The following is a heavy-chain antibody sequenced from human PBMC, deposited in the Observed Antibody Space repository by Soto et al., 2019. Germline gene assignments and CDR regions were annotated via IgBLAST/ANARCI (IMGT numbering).Heavy chain of an antibody. J-gene: IGHJ6*02. CDR1: GGSISSGDYY. D-gene: IGHD2-2*01. Sequence: QVQLQESGPGLVKPSQTLSLTCTVSGGSISSGDYYWSWIRQPPGKGLEWIGYIYYSGSTYYNPSPKSRGTITVEKSKNQFPLKLSPVAAAAAAVYYCARGRHPIQLANMDVWGQGTTATVSS. V-gene: IGHV4-30-4*01. CDR3: ARGRHPIQLANMDV. CDR2: IYYSGST.